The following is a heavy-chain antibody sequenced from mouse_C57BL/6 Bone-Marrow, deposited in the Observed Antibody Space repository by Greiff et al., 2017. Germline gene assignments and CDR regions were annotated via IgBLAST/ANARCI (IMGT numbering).Heavy chain of an antibody. CDR2: IDPETGGT. Sequence: VKLQQSGAELVRPGASVTLSCKASGYTFTDYEMHWVKQTPVHGLEWIGAIDPETGGTAYTQKFKGKAILTADKSSSTAYMELRSLTSEDSAVYYCTKSIYYDYDAWFAYWGQGTLVTVSA. CDR1: GYTFTDYE. D-gene: IGHD2-4*01. V-gene: IGHV1-15*01. CDR3: TKSIYYDYDAWFAY. J-gene: IGHJ3*01.